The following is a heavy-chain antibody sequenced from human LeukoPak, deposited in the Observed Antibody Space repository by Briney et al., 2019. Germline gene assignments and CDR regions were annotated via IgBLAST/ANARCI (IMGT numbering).Heavy chain of an antibody. CDR1: GGSISSYY. Sequence: PSETLSLTCTVSGGSISSYYWSWIRQPPGKGLEWIGYIYYSGSTNYNPSLKSRVTISVDTSKNQFSLKLSSVTAADTAVYYCARGRYSSSSFAFDIWGQGTMVTVSS. CDR3: ARGRYSSSSFAFDI. CDR2: IYYSGST. D-gene: IGHD6-6*01. J-gene: IGHJ3*02. V-gene: IGHV4-59*01.